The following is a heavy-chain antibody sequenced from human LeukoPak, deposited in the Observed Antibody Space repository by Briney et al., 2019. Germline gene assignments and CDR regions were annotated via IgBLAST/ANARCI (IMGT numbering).Heavy chain of an antibody. V-gene: IGHV4-31*03. Sequence: PSETLSLTCTVSGGSISSGGYYWSWIRQHPGKGLEWIGYIYYSGSTYYNPSLKSRVTISVDTSKNQFSLKLSSVTAADTAVYYCARVSRLAATYYFDYWGQGTLVTVSS. CDR3: ARVSRLAATYYFDY. J-gene: IGHJ4*02. D-gene: IGHD2-21*01. CDR2: IYYSGST. CDR1: GGSISSGGYY.